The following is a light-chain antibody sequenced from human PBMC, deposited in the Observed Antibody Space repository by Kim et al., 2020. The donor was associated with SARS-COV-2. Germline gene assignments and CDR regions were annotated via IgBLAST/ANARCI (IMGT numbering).Light chain of an antibody. J-gene: IGKJ4*01. CDR3: QQYGSSPLT. Sequence: EIVLTQSPGTLSLSPGERATLSCRASQSVSNSYLAWYQQKPGQAPRLLIYGASSRATGIPDRFSGSGSGTDFTFSISRLEPEDFAVYYCQQYGSSPLTFGGRTKVDIK. CDR2: GAS. CDR1: QSVSNSY. V-gene: IGKV3-20*01.